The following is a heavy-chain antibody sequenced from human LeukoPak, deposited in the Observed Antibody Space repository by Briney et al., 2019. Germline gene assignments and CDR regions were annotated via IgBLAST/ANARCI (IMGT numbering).Heavy chain of an antibody. CDR2: ISYDGSNT. J-gene: IGHJ4*02. V-gene: IGHV3-30*03. CDR1: GFTFSSYG. CDR3: TRGDYHDSSGYYLLFDC. D-gene: IGHD3-22*01. Sequence: GGSLRLSCAASGFTFSSYGMHWVRQAPGKGLEWVAVISYDGSNTYYADSVKGRFTISRDNSKNMLYLQMNSLRAEDTAVYYCTRGDYHDSSGYYLLFDCWGQGTLVTVSS.